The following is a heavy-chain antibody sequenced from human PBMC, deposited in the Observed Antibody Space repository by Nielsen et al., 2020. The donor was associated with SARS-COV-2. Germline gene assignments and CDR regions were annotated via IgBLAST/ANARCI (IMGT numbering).Heavy chain of an antibody. CDR1: GFTFDDYA. CDR2: ISWNSGSI. J-gene: IGHJ6*02. D-gene: IGHD6-13*01. CDR3: ASAAAGDYGMDV. V-gene: IGHV3-9*01. Sequence: SLKISCAASGFTFDDYAMHWVRQAPGKGLEWVSGISWNSGSIGYVDSVKGRFTISRDNAKNSLYLQMNSLRAEDTALYYCASAAAGDYGMDVWGQGTTVTVSS.